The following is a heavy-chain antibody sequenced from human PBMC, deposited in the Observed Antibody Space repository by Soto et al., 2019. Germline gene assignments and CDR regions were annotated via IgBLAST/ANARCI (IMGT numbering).Heavy chain of an antibody. J-gene: IGHJ4*02. CDR1: GFTFSNYA. D-gene: IGHD3-3*01. V-gene: IGHV3-23*01. Sequence: GGSLRLSCAAFGFTFSNYAMSWVRQAPGKGLEWVSGISGSGGSTYYADSVKGRFTISRDNSKNTLYLQMNSLRGEDTALYYCAKDLYYDFWGGYYSIENWGQGTLVTVSS. CDR2: ISGSGGST. CDR3: AKDLYYDFWGGYYSIEN.